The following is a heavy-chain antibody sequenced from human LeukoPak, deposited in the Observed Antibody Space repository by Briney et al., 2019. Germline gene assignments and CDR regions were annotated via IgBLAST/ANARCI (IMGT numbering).Heavy chain of an antibody. CDR3: VSAYGGLLDY. V-gene: IGHV3-48*03. J-gene: IGHJ4*02. Sequence: QPGGSLRLSCAASGFTFSSYEMNWVRQAPGKGLEWLSYISANGDTIYYADSVKGRFTISRDNGRKSLYLQMNSLRVEDTGIYYCVSAYGGLLDYWGQGTLVTVSS. CDR2: ISANGDTI. D-gene: IGHD3-16*01. CDR1: GFTFSSYE.